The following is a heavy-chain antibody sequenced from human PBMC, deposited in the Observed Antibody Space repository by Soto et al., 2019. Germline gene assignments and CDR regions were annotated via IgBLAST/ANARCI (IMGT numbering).Heavy chain of an antibody. D-gene: IGHD3-10*01. CDR2: INHSGST. CDR3: ARAYGRNFDY. Sequence: QVQLQQWGAGLLKPSETLSLTCAVYGGSFSGYYWNWIRQPPGKGLEWIGEINHSGSTTYNPSLMSRVPLSLDTSKNQCSLQLSSMTAADTAVYSCARAYGRNFDYWGQGTLVTVSS. V-gene: IGHV4-34*01. J-gene: IGHJ4*02. CDR1: GGSFSGYY.